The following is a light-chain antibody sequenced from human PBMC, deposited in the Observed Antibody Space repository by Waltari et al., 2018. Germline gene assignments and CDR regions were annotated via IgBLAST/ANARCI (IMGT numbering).Light chain of an antibody. V-gene: IGLV2-11*01. CDR1: SSDVGGYNY. CDR3: CSYAGSITFWV. Sequence: QSALTQPRSVSGSPGQSVTISCTGTSSDVGGYNYFSCYQHHPGKAPNLIIYDVTKRPSGVPDRFSASKSDNTASLTISGLQAEDEADYYCCSYAGSITFWVFGGGTKLTVL. CDR2: DVT. J-gene: IGLJ3*02.